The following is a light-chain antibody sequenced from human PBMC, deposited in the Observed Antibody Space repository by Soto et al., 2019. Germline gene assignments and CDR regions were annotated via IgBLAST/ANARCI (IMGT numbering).Light chain of an antibody. CDR2: DAS. Sequence: EIVLTQSPATLSLSPGERATLSCRASQSVSSYLAWYQQKPGQAPRLLIYDASNRAAGIPARFRGSGSGTDFTLTISSLEPEDFAVYYCQQRSNWPLTFGPGTQVAIK. V-gene: IGKV3-11*01. CDR3: QQRSNWPLT. CDR1: QSVSSY. J-gene: IGKJ3*01.